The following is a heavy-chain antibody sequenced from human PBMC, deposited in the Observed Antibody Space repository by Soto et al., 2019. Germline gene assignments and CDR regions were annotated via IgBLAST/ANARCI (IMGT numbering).Heavy chain of an antibody. Sequence: GGSLRLSCAASGFTFSSYWMSWVRQAPGKGLEWVANIKQDGSEKYYVDSVKGRFTISRDNAKNSLYLQMNSLRAEDTAVYYCARDGVPAAPPGWFDPWGQGTLVTVSS. CDR1: GFTFSSYW. D-gene: IGHD2-2*01. V-gene: IGHV3-7*01. J-gene: IGHJ5*02. CDR2: IKQDGSEK. CDR3: ARDGVPAAPPGWFDP.